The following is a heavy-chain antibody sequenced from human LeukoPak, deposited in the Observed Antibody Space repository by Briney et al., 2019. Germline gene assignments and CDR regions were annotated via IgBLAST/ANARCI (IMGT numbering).Heavy chain of an antibody. CDR1: GGSISSSSYY. Sequence: PSETLSLTCTVSGGSISSSSYYWGWIRQPPGKGLEWIGSIYYSGSTNYNPSLKSRVTISVDTSKNQFSLKLSSVTAADTAVYYCARGGSVVVVPAAIRSYYYYYMDVWGKGTTVTVSS. CDR2: IYYSGST. CDR3: ARGGSVVVVPAAIRSYYYYYMDV. V-gene: IGHV4-39*07. D-gene: IGHD2-2*01. J-gene: IGHJ6*03.